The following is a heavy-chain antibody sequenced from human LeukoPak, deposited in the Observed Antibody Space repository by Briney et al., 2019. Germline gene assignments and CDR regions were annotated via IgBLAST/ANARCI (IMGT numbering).Heavy chain of an antibody. CDR1: GGSISSYY. D-gene: IGHD3-3*01. Sequence: SETLSLTCNVSGGSISSYYWTWVRQPAGGGLEWIGRINTKGDINYNPSLKSRVTMSVDTSKNQFSLKMTSLTAPDTAVYYCAREGLDLWSGYLQDWGRGTLVTVSS. J-gene: IGHJ4*02. CDR2: INTKGDI. V-gene: IGHV4-4*07. CDR3: AREGLDLWSGYLQD.